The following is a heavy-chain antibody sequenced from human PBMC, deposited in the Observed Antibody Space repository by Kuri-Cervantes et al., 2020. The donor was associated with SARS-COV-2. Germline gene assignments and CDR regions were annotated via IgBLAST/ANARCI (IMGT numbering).Heavy chain of an antibody. CDR2: IRSKIYGGTT. J-gene: IGHJ4*02. CDR1: GFTFGDYG. Sequence: GGSLRLSCTASGFTFGDYGMSWVRQAPGKGLERVGFIRSKIYGGTTEYAASVKGRFTISRDDSKSIAYLQMNSLKTEDTAVYYCTRPIVVVPAAHLSFDYWGQGTLVTVSS. V-gene: IGHV3-49*04. CDR3: TRPIVVVPAAHLSFDY. D-gene: IGHD2-2*01.